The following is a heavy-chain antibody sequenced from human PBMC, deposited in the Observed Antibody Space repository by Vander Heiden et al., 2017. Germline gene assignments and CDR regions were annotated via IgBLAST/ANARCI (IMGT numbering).Heavy chain of an antibody. CDR2: ISMDGTNK. J-gene: IGHJ4*02. V-gene: IGHV3-30*18. CDR3: AKASSGFDI. D-gene: IGHD6-25*01. Sequence: QVHLVESGGGVVQPRRSLRLPCAASRFSFTTYGMHWVRQAPGKGLGWVAVISMDGTNKYYADSVKGRFIISRDNSMHTLDLQMNSLRVKDTAVYYCAKASSGFDIWGQGTLVAVSS. CDR1: RFSFTTYG.